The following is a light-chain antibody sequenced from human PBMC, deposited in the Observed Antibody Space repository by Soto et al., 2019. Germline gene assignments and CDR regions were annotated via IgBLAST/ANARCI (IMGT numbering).Light chain of an antibody. CDR3: CSYAGSTTLV. V-gene: IGLV2-23*01. Sequence: QFALTQPASVSGSPGQSITISCTGTSSDVGSYNLVSWYQHHPGKAPKLMIYEGSKRPSGVSNRFSGSKSGNTASLTISGLQAEDEADYYCCSYAGSTTLVFGGGTKVTVL. CDR2: EGS. CDR1: SSDVGSYNL. J-gene: IGLJ2*01.